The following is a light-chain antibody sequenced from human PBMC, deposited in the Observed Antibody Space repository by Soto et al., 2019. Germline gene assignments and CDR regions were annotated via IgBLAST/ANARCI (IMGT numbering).Light chain of an antibody. J-gene: IGLJ1*01. V-gene: IGLV2-14*03. CDR1: SSDVGGYNY. Sequence: QSVLTQPASVSGSPGQSITISCTGTSSDVGGYNYVSWYQQHPGKAPKLMIYEVRNRPSGVSNRFSGSKSGNTASLTISGLQAEDEADYYCSSYTTSSTIVFGSGTKGTVL. CDR3: SSYTTSSTIV. CDR2: EVR.